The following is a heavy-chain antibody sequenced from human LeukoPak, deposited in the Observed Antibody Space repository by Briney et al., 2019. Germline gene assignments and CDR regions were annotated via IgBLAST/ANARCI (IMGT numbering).Heavy chain of an antibody. V-gene: IGHV1-46*01. J-gene: IGHJ3*02. D-gene: IGHD5-24*01. CDR1: GYTFTSYG. CDR2: INPSGGNT. Sequence: ASVKVSCKASGYTFTSYGITWVRQAPGQGLEWMGIINPSGGNTNYAQNFQGRVTMTRDTSTSTVYMELSSLRSEDTAVYYCARVRDGYNDAYDIWGQGTMVTVSS. CDR3: ARVRDGYNDAYDI.